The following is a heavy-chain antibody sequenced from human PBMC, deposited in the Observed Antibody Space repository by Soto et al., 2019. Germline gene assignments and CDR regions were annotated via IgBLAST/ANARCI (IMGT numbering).Heavy chain of an antibody. D-gene: IGHD3-3*01. V-gene: IGHV4-59*08. J-gene: IGHJ3*02. Sequence: QMQLMESGPRLVKASETLSLTCTVSGGSISTYYWNWIRKSPGKGLEWIGYIYRTGSTHYNPSLNSRAAISLDTSRNRFSLELNSVTAADTAVYFCARQIGDDPFDIWGQGTMVTVSS. CDR2: IYRTGST. CDR1: GGSISTYY. CDR3: ARQIGDDPFDI.